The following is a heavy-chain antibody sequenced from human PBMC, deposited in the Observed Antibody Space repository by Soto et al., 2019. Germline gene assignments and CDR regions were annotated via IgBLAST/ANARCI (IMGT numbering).Heavy chain of an antibody. Sequence: SETLSLTCTVSGGSISSGGYYWSWIRQPPGKGLEWIGYIYHSGSTYYNPSLKSRVTISVDRSKNQFSLKLTSVTAADTAVYYCARDKITGLFDYWGQGTLVTVSS. CDR3: ARDKITGLFDY. D-gene: IGHD2-8*02. J-gene: IGHJ4*02. V-gene: IGHV4-30-2*01. CDR1: GGSISSGGYY. CDR2: IYHSGST.